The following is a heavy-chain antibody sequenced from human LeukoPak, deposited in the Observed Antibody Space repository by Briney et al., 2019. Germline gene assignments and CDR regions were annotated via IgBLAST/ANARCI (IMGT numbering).Heavy chain of an antibody. CDR1: GFTFSSYW. D-gene: IGHD3-22*01. CDR2: IKQDGSEK. V-gene: IGHV3-7*01. J-gene: IGHJ3*02. Sequence: GGSLSLSCAASGFTFSSYWMSWVRQAPGKGLEWVANIKQDGSEKYYVDSVKGRFTISRDSAKNSLYLQMNSLRAEDTAVYYCARGYYYDSSGYYSPDAFDIWGQGTMVTVSS. CDR3: ARGYYYDSSGYYSPDAFDI.